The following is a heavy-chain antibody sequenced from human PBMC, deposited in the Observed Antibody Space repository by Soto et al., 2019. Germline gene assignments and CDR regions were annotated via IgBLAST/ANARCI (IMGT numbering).Heavy chain of an antibody. D-gene: IGHD4-17*01. CDR2: IYYSGST. CDR1: GGSISSGDYY. V-gene: IGHV4-30-4*01. J-gene: IGHJ4*02. Sequence: KPSETLSLTCTVSGGSISSGDYYWSWIRQPPGKGLEWIGYIYYSGSTYYNPSLKSRVTISVDTSKNQFSLKLSSVTAADTAVYYCARDGRTTVTDFDYWGQGTLVTVSS. CDR3: ARDGRTTVTDFDY.